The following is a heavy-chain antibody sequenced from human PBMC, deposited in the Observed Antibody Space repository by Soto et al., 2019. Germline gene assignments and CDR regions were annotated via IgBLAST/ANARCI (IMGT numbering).Heavy chain of an antibody. V-gene: IGHV1-18*01. J-gene: IGHJ3*01. CDR2: ISAYNGNT. Sequence: ASVKVSCKASGYTFTSYGISWVRQAPGQGLEWMGWISAYNGNTNFAQKLQDRVTMTTDTSTSTAYMELRSLRSDDTAVYYCARDRITIFGEQADAFDLWGQGTRVTVSS. CDR1: GYTFTSYG. D-gene: IGHD3-3*01. CDR3: ARDRITIFGEQADAFDL.